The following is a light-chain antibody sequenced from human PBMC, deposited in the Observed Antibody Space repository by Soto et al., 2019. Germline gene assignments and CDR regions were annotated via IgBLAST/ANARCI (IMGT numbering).Light chain of an antibody. CDR1: RSNVGINP. CDR2: SNN. J-gene: IGLJ2*01. V-gene: IGLV1-44*01. CDR3: AAWDDSLNAL. Sequence: QSVLTQPPSASGTPGQRVTISCSGSRSNVGINPVNWYKQLPGTAPKLLIYSNNKRPSGVPDRFSGSKSGTSASLAISGLQSEDEADYYCAAWDDSLNALFGGGTQLTVL.